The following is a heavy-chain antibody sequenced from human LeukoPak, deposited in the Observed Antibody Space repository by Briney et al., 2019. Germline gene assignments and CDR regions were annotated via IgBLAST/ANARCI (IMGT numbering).Heavy chain of an antibody. V-gene: IGHV4-59*08. J-gene: IGHJ6*02. CDR2: MYYSGST. CDR1: GGSLSSFY. Sequence: SETLPLTCTVSGGSLSSFYWSWIRQPPGKGLEWIGYMYYSGSTNYNPSLKSRVTMSVDTSRNQFSLKLRSVTAADTAVYYCARLFPFYGNARYGLDVWGPGTPVTVSS. D-gene: IGHD4-17*01. CDR3: ARLFPFYGNARYGLDV.